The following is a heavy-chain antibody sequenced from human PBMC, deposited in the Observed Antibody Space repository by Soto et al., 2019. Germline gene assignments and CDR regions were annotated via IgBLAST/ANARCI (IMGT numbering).Heavy chain of an antibody. D-gene: IGHD6-19*01. Sequence: AASVKVSCKASGGTFSSYAISWVRQAPGQGLEWMGGIIPIFGTPNYAQKFQGRVTITADKSTSTAYMEMSSLRSEDTAVYYCASRQGAVAGSFDYWGQGTLVTVSS. J-gene: IGHJ4*02. V-gene: IGHV1-69*06. CDR2: IIPIFGTP. CDR1: GGTFSSYA. CDR3: ASRQGAVAGSFDY.